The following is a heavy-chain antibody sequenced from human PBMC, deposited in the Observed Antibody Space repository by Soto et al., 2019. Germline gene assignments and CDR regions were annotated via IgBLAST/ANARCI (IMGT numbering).Heavy chain of an antibody. CDR2: IKQDGSEK. CDR3: ASSYYDFWSGYHRWAFDI. V-gene: IGHV3-7*01. J-gene: IGHJ3*02. CDR1: GFTFSSYW. Sequence: GGSLRLSCAASGFTFSSYWMSWVRQAPGKGLEWVANIKQDGSEKYYVDSVKGRFTISRDNAKNSLYLQMNSLRAEDTAVYYCASSYYDFWSGYHRWAFDIWGQGTMVTVSS. D-gene: IGHD3-3*01.